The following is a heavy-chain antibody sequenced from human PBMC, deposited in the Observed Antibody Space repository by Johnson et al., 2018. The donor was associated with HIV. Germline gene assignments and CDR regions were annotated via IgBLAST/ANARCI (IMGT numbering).Heavy chain of an antibody. CDR1: GIAFSTNW. V-gene: IGHV3-74*01. J-gene: IGHJ3*02. D-gene: IGHD3-10*01. CDR2: INSDGRST. CDR3: ARDSGVPGNDAFDI. Sequence: VQLVESGGDLVQPGGSLRLSCVGSGIAFSTNWMHWVRQAPGKGLVWVSRINSDGRSTSYADSVKGRFTMSRDNAKNTLYLQLSSLRSEDTASYYCARDSGVPGNDAFDIWGQGTMVTVSS.